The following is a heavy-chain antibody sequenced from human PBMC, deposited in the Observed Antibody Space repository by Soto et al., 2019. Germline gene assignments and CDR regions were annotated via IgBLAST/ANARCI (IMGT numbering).Heavy chain of an antibody. Sequence: QVQLQESGPGLVKPSETLSLTCTVSGGSISNYYWNWIRQPPGKRLEYIGYAYYRGSTNYNPSLESRVTISLDTSKNQLSLRLNSVTAAHTAVYYCARAYSTSPSWFDPWGQGTLVIVSS. D-gene: IGHD6-6*01. V-gene: IGHV4-59*01. CDR1: GGSISNYY. CDR3: ARAYSTSPSWFDP. CDR2: AYYRGST. J-gene: IGHJ5*02.